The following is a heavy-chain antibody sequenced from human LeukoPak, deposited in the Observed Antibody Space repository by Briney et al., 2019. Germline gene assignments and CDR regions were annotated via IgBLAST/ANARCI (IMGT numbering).Heavy chain of an antibody. Sequence: GGSLRLSCAVSGFTFSSYWMHWVRQAPGKGLEWVSSISSSSSYIYYADSVKGRFTISRDNAKNSLYLQMNSLRAEDTAVYYCARGMGMTTVTNFDYWGQGTLVTVSS. V-gene: IGHV3-21*01. CDR3: ARGMGMTTVTNFDY. D-gene: IGHD4-17*01. CDR2: ISSSSSYI. J-gene: IGHJ4*02. CDR1: GFTFSSYW.